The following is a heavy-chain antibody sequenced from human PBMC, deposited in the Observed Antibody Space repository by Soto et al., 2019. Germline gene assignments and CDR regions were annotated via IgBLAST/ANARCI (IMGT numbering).Heavy chain of an antibody. Sequence: QVQLVESGGGVVQAGGSLGLSCTASGFTFSTYGMHWLGQAPGKGPEWVAVMSHDGSHKAFLDSVKGRFIISRDNSKNTLYLQMNSLRPDDTAVYYCARLPRSGWDHYYYGMDVWGQGTTVIVSS. CDR1: GFTFSTYG. CDR2: MSHDGSHK. V-gene: IGHV3-30*03. D-gene: IGHD6-19*01. J-gene: IGHJ6*02. CDR3: ARLPRSGWDHYYYGMDV.